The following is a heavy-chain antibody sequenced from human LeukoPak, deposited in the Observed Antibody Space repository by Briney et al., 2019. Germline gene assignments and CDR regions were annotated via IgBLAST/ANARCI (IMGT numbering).Heavy chain of an antibody. V-gene: IGHV3-21*01. CDR1: GFTFSSYS. CDR3: ARDTHCSSTSCYNAFDI. J-gene: IGHJ3*02. CDR2: ISSSSTYI. Sequence: MSGGFLRLSCAASGFTFSSYSMNWVRQAPGKGLEWVSSISSSSTYIYYADSLKGRFTISRDNAKNSLSLQMNSLRAEDTAVYYCARDTHCSSTSCYNAFDIWGQGTMVTVSS. D-gene: IGHD2-2*02.